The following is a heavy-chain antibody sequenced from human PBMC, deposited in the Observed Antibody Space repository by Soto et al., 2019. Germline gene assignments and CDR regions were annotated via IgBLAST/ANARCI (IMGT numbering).Heavy chain of an antibody. CDR2: IYYTGTT. V-gene: IGHV4-61*05. CDR1: GGSISSSSYY. CDR3: AKVSPEINWNDFDY. Sequence: SETLSLTCTVSGGSISSSSYYWGWIRQPPGKGMEWIGYIYYTGTTNYNPSLKSRVTISVDTSKNQFSLKLTSVTAEDTALYHCAKVSPEINWNDFDYWGQGTPVTVSS. J-gene: IGHJ4*02. D-gene: IGHD1-1*01.